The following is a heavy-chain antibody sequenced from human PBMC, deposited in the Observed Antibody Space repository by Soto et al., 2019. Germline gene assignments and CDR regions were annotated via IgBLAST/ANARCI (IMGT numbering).Heavy chain of an antibody. CDR1: GFSLSTSGMC. CDR2: IDWDDDK. CDR3: AIQLCQMGYYYGMDV. Sequence: SGPTLVNPTQTLTLTCTFSGFSLSTSGMCVSWIRQPPGKALEWLALIDWDDDKYYSTSLKTRLTISKDTSKNQVVLTMTNMDPVDTATYYCAIQLCQMGYYYGMDVWGQGTTVTVSS. J-gene: IGHJ6*02. V-gene: IGHV2-70*01. D-gene: IGHD5-18*01.